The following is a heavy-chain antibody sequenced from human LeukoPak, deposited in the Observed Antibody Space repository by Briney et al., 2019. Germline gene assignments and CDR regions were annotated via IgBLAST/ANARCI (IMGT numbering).Heavy chain of an antibody. Sequence: TSETLSLTCTVSGGSISSSSYYWGWIRQPPGKGLEWIGSIYYSGSTYYNPSLKSRVTISVDTSKNQFSLKLSSVTAADTAVYYCARLEYSNNWFDPWGQGTLVTVSS. CDR3: ARLEYSNNWFDP. D-gene: IGHD6-6*01. CDR1: GGSISSSSYY. J-gene: IGHJ5*02. V-gene: IGHV4-39*01. CDR2: IYYSGST.